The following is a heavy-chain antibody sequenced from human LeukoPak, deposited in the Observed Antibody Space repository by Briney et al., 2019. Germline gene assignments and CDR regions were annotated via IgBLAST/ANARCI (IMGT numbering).Heavy chain of an antibody. CDR3: ARFTYYYDSSGYYYVSYFDY. D-gene: IGHD3-22*01. CDR1: GGSISSYY. J-gene: IGHJ4*02. Sequence: SETLSLTCTVSGGSISSYYWSWIRQPPGKGLEWIGYIYYSGSTNYNPSLKSRVTISVDTSKNQFSLKLSSVTAADTAVYYCARFTYYYDSSGYYYVSYFDYWGQGTLVTVSS. CDR2: IYYSGST. V-gene: IGHV4-59*01.